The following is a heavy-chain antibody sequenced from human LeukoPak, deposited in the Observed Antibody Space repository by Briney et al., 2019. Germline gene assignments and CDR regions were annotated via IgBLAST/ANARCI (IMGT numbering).Heavy chain of an antibody. V-gene: IGHV3-23*01. Sequence: GGSLRLSCAASGFTFSSYGMSWVRQAPGKGLEWVSAISGSGGSTYYADSVKGRFTISRDNSKNTLYLQMNSLRSEDTAVYYCARVVYDILFKPDNAPFDYWGQGTLVTVSS. J-gene: IGHJ4*02. D-gene: IGHD3-9*01. CDR1: GFTFSSYG. CDR3: ARVVYDILFKPDNAPFDY. CDR2: ISGSGGST.